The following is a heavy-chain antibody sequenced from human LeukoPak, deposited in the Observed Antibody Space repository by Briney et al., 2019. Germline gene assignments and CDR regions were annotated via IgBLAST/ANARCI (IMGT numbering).Heavy chain of an antibody. CDR1: GFTFSIYA. V-gene: IGHV3-48*01. CDR2: ISSSSTTI. D-gene: IGHD2-15*01. Sequence: GGSLRLSCAASGFTFSIYALNWVRQAPGKGLEWISYISSSSTTIYYADSVKGRFTISRDDAKNSLYLQMSSLRAEDTAVYYCARDSGYRRSGTCYTYWYFDLWGRGTLVTVSS. CDR3: ARDSGYRRSGTCYTYWYFDL. J-gene: IGHJ2*01.